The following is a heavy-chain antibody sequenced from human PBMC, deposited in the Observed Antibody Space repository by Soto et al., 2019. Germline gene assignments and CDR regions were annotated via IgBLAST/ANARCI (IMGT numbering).Heavy chain of an antibody. CDR1: GYTFTIYA. V-gene: IGHV1-3*01. CDR2: INAGNGNT. Sequence: GASVKVSCKASGYTFTIYAMHWVRQAPGQRLEWMGWINAGNGNTKYSQKFQGRVTITRDTSASTAYMELSSLRSEDTAVYYCARTPKTVTYYYYGMDVWGQGTTVTVSS. D-gene: IGHD4-4*01. CDR3: ARTPKTVTYYYYGMDV. J-gene: IGHJ6*02.